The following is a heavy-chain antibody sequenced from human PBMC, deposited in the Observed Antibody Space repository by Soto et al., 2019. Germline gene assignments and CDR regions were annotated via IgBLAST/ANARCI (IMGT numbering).Heavy chain of an antibody. CDR1: GGSISSSSYY. D-gene: IGHD4-17*01. Sequence: ASETLSLTCTVSGGSISSSSYYWGWIRQPPGKGLEWIGSIYYSGSTYYNPSLKSRATISVDTSKNQFSLKLSSATAADTAVYYCARVGLRYGDFDYWGQGTLVTVSS. CDR2: IYYSGST. CDR3: ARVGLRYGDFDY. J-gene: IGHJ4*02. V-gene: IGHV4-39*01.